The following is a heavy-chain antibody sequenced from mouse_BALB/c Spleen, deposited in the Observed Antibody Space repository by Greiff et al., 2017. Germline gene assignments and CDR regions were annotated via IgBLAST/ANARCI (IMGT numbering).Heavy chain of an antibody. CDR2: IYPGNSDT. V-gene: IGHV1-5*01. CDR1: GYTFTSYW. D-gene: IGHD2-3*01. J-gene: IGHJ2*01. Sequence: EVQLQQSGTVLARPGASVKMSCKASGYTFTSYWMHWVKQRPGQGLEWIGAIYPGNSDTSYNQKFKGKAKLTAVTSTSTAYMELSSLTNEDSAVYYCTRGVYDGSIFDYWGQGTTLTVSS. CDR3: TRGVYDGSIFDY.